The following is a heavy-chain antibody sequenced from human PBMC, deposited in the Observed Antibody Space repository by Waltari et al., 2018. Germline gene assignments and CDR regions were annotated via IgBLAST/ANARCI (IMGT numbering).Heavy chain of an antibody. CDR1: GGSISSGGYY. V-gene: IGHV4-31*03. Sequence: QVQLQESGPGLVKPSQTLSLTCTVSGGSISSGGYYWSWIRQHPGKGLEWIGYIYYSGSTYYNPSLKSRVTISVDTSKNQFSLKLSSVTAADTAVYYCARETVTVYYYYMDVWGKGTTVTVSS. D-gene: IGHD4-17*01. J-gene: IGHJ6*03. CDR2: IYYSGST. CDR3: ARETVTVYYYYMDV.